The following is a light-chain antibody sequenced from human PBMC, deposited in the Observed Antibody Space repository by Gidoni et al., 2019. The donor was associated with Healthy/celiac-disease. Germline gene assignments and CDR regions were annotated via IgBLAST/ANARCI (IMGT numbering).Light chain of an antibody. CDR1: SSDVGGYNY. CDR3: SSYTSSSTLGV. V-gene: IGLV2-14*03. CDR2: DVS. J-gene: IGLJ1*01. Sequence: GSPGQSITISCTGTSSDVGGYNYVSWYQQHPGKAPKLMIYDVSNRPSGVSNRFSGSKSGNTASLTISGLQAEDEADYYCSSYTSSSTLGVFGTGTKVTVL.